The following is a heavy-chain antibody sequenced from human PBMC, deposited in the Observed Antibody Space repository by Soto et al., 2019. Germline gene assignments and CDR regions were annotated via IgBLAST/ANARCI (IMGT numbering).Heavy chain of an antibody. V-gene: IGHV4-59*01. Sequence: PSETLSLTCVVSGGSITSYHWSWIRQFPGKGLEWIAYTAYTGNTNYNPSLKSRVTISIDTSKNQFSLRLASVTAADTAFYYCGSVRPSGYVLSWGQGTLVTVSS. D-gene: IGHD6-25*01. CDR3: GSVRPSGYVLS. CDR1: GGSITSYH. CDR2: TAYTGNT. J-gene: IGHJ5*02.